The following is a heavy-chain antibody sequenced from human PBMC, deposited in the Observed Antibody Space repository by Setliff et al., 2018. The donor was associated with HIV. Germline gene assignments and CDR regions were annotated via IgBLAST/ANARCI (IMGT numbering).Heavy chain of an antibody. Sequence: SVKVSCKASGGTFSNFAFNWVRQAPGHELQWIGGIIPILALPIYAEPFEGRLTLTADASTATVFMELNSLRVEDTAMYYCTKDHLSGWASDCWGQGTLVTVSS. CDR3: TKDHLSGWASDC. J-gene: IGHJ4*02. D-gene: IGHD6-19*01. CDR1: GGTFSNFA. CDR2: IIPILALP. V-gene: IGHV1-69*10.